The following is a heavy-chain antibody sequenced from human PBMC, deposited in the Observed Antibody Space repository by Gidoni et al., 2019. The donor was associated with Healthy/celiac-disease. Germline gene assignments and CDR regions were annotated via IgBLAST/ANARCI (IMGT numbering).Heavy chain of an antibody. V-gene: IGHV1-3*01. J-gene: IGHJ5*02. CDR1: GSTFTSYA. D-gene: IGHD6-19*01. Sequence: QVQLVQSGAEVKKPGASVKVSCKAYGSTFTSYAMHWVRQAPGQRREWMGWINAGTGNTKYSQKFQGRVTITRDTSASTAYMVLSSLRSEDTAVYYCARDHLPVCARYNWFDPWGQGTLVTVSS. CDR2: INAGTGNT. CDR3: ARDHLPVCARYNWFDP.